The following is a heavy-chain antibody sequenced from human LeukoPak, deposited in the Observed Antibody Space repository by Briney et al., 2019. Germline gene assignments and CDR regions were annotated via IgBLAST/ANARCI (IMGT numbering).Heavy chain of an antibody. CDR1: GFDFSSYG. CDR3: AKGDSYYDLLTCFDL. V-gene: IGHV3-23*01. Sequence: SGGSLRLSCAASGFDFSSYGMSWVRQSPGKGLEWVSTFSASSTITYYADSVKGRFTISRDNSKNTLYLQMHSLRDEDTAVYYCAKGDSYYDLLTCFDLWGPGTLVTVSS. CDR2: FSASSTIT. D-gene: IGHD3-9*01. J-gene: IGHJ4*02.